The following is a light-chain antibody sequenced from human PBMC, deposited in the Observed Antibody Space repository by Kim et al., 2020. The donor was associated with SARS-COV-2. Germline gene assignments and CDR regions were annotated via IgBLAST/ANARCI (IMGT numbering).Light chain of an antibody. Sequence: SVALGQTVRITCQGDSLRSYYASWYQQKPGQAPVLVIYGKNNRPSGIPDRFSGSSSGNTASLTITGAQAEDEADYYCNSRDSSGEVFGGGTKLTVL. CDR3: NSRDSSGEV. V-gene: IGLV3-19*01. J-gene: IGLJ3*02. CDR2: GKN. CDR1: SLRSYY.